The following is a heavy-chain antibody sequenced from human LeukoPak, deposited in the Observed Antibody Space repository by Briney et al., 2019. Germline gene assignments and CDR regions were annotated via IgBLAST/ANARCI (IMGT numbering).Heavy chain of an antibody. D-gene: IGHD1-1*01. Sequence: PGRSLRLSCAATGFTFSSYAIHWVRQGPGKGLEWVAGVSYDGSENYYADSVKGRFTISRDNSKYTVYLQMSSLRAEDTAVFYCATGTTGTTWSYGMDVWGQGTTVTVSS. J-gene: IGHJ6*02. V-gene: IGHV3-30*04. CDR1: GFTFSSYA. CDR3: ATGTTGTTWSYGMDV. CDR2: VSYDGSEN.